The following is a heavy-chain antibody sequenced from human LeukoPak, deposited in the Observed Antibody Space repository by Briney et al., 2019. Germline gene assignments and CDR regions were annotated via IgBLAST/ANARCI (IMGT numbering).Heavy chain of an antibody. D-gene: IGHD6-19*01. J-gene: IGHJ4*02. CDR1: GGSISSYS. CDR2: IYTSGST. V-gene: IGHV4-4*07. CDR3: ARGISGGWYYFDY. Sequence: SETLSLTCTVSGGSISSYSWSWIRQPAGKGLEWIGRIYTSGSTNYNPSLKSRVTMSVDTSKNQFSLNLSSVTAADTAVYYCARGISGGWYYFDYWGQGTLVTVSS.